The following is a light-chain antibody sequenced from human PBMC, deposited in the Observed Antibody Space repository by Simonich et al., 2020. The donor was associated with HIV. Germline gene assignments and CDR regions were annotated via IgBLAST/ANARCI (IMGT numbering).Light chain of an antibody. CDR3: YSTDSSGNHRV. J-gene: IGLJ2*01. CDR2: EDS. Sequence: SYELTQPPSVSVSPGQTARITCSGDALPKKYAYWYQQKSGQAPVLVIYEDSNRPSGIPWRFSGSSSGTVATLTISGAQVEDEADYYCYSTDSSGNHRVFGGGTKLTVL. CDR1: ALPKKY. V-gene: IGLV3-10*01.